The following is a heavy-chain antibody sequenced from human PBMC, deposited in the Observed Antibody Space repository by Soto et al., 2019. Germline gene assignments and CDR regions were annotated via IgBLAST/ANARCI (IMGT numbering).Heavy chain of an antibody. D-gene: IGHD1-26*01. CDR3: ARAVGNGYGVHV. CDR2: IDGRGAYT. J-gene: IGHJ6*02. V-gene: IGHV3-11*06. CDR1: GFTFSDYY. Sequence: QVQLVESGGGLVKPGGSLRLSCAASGFTFSDYYMNWIRQAPGKGLEWVSYIDGRGAYTNYADSVKGRFTISRDNAKNSVFVQVTRLRDDDTDAYYSARAVGNGYGVHVWGPGPTVIVSS.